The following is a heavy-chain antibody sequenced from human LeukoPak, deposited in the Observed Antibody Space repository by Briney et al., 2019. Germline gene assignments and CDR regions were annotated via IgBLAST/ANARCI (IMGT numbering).Heavy chain of an antibody. V-gene: IGHV3-53*01. CDR2: LYSGGDT. CDR3: ARGGVVPAAPLGMGMDV. J-gene: IGHJ6*02. D-gene: IGHD2-2*01. CDR1: GFTVSSNY. Sequence: GGSLRLSCAASGFTVSSNYMTWVRQAPGKGLEWVSVLYSGGDTYYADSVKGRFTIFRDNSKNTLYLQMNSLRAEDTAVYYCARGGVVPAAPLGMGMDVWGQGTTVTVSS.